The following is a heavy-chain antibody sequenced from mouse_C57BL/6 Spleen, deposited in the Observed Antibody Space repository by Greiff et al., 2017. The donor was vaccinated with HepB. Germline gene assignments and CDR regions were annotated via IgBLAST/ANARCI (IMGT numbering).Heavy chain of an antibody. D-gene: IGHD1-1*01. V-gene: IGHV1-55*01. Sequence: QVQLQQSGAELVKPGASVKMSCKASGYTFTSYWITWVKQRPGQGLEWIGDIYPGSGSTNYNEKFKSKATLTVDTSSSTAYMQLSSLTSEDSAVYYCARSGNYYGSSYSFAYWGQGTLVTVSA. CDR3: ARSGNYYGSSYSFAY. J-gene: IGHJ3*01. CDR2: IYPGSGST. CDR1: GYTFTSYW.